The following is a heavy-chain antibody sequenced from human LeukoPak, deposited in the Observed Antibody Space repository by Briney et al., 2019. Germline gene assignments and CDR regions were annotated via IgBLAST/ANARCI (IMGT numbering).Heavy chain of an antibody. CDR1: GGSIRGYY. Sequence: SETLSLTCTVSGGSIRGYYWSWMRQPPGRGLAWIGYIFYSGSNNYNPSLKSRVTISVDTSKNQFSLKLSSVTAADTAVYYCARGEWDLLFDYWGQGTLVTVSS. CDR2: IFYSGSN. CDR3: ARGEWDLLFDY. D-gene: IGHD1-26*01. J-gene: IGHJ4*02. V-gene: IGHV4-59*01.